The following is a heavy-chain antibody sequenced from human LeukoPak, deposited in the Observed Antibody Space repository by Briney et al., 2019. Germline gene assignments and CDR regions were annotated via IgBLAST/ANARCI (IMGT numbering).Heavy chain of an antibody. CDR2: IYSSGST. Sequence: SETLSLTCTVSGGSISTYYRTWIRQPAGKGLEWIGRIYSSGSTNYNPALKSRLTMTVDTSNNQFSLKLSSVTAADTAVYYCARDVEDPDYDYVWGSYRQPPYYFDYWGQGTLVTVSS. J-gene: IGHJ4*02. CDR3: ARDVEDPDYDYVWGSYRQPPYYFDY. D-gene: IGHD3-16*02. V-gene: IGHV4-4*07. CDR1: GGSISTYY.